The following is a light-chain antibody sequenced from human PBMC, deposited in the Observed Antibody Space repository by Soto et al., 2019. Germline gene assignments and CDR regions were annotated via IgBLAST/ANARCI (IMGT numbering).Light chain of an antibody. V-gene: IGLV2-8*01. CDR2: EVS. J-gene: IGLJ1*01. CDR1: SSDIGGYNY. Sequence: QSVLTQPASVSGSPGQSITISCTGTSSDIGGYNYVSWYQQHPGKAPKLMIYEVSDRPSGVPDRFSGSKSGNTASLTVSGLLPEDEADYYCASYAGGNQVFGTGTQLTVL. CDR3: ASYAGGNQV.